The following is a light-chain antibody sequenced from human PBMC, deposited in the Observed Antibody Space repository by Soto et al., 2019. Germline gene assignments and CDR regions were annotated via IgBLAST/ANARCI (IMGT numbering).Light chain of an antibody. CDR2: DAS. CDR1: QSVSNS. J-gene: IGKJ1*01. V-gene: IGKV3-15*01. Sequence: ILMTQSPATLSVSPGERATLSCRASQSVSNSLAWYQQKPGQAPRLLIYDASTRATGIPARFSGSGSGTAFTLTISGLQSEDFAVYYCQQYNNWPPWTFGQGTKVEIK. CDR3: QQYNNWPPWT.